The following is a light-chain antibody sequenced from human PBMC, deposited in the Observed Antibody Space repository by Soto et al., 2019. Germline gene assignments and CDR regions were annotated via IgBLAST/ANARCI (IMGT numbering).Light chain of an antibody. J-gene: IGKJ3*01. CDR2: CAS. Sequence: EIVMTQSPATLSVSPGERATLSCRASQSVSSNLAWYQQKPGQAPRLLIYCASTRATGIPARFSGSGSGTEVTLTISSLQSEDFAVYYCQQYNNWPPFTFGHGTKVDIK. V-gene: IGKV3-15*01. CDR1: QSVSSN. CDR3: QQYNNWPPFT.